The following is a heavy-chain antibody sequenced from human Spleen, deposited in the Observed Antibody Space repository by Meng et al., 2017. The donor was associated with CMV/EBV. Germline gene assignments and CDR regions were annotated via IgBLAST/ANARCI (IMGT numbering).Heavy chain of an antibody. D-gene: IGHD1-26*01. CDR3: ARVRGRGSYYGNWFDP. J-gene: IGHJ5*01. V-gene: IGHV1-8*01. CDR1: GYNFSSYG. Sequence: ASVKVSCKTSGYNFSSYGVSWVRQAHGQGLEWVGWMNPNSGNTGYAQKFQGRVTMTRSTSISTAYMELSSLRSEDTAVYYCARVRGRGSYYGNWFDPWGQGTMVTVS. CDR2: MNPNSGNT.